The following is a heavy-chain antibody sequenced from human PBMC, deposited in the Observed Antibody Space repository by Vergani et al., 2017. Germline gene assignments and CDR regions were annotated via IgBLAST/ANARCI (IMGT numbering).Heavy chain of an antibody. D-gene: IGHD1-26*01. J-gene: IGHJ4*02. CDR1: GFTFRSFS. Sequence: EVQLVESGGGLVQRGGSPGLLCSSSGFTFRSFSLNWVRQGPGEGLEWVSYISSSSSPIYYADSVQGRFTISRDNAKNSLYLQMNSLRAEDTAVYYCVKDHMGASFVGTNHNDYWGQGTLVTVSS. CDR3: VKDHMGASFVGTNHNDY. V-gene: IGHV3-48*01. CDR2: ISSSSSPI.